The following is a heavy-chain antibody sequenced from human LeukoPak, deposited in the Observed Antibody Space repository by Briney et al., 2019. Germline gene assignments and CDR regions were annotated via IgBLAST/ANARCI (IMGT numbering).Heavy chain of an antibody. Sequence: PSETLSLTCTVSGGSISSGSYYWNWIRQPAGKGLEWIGRIYTSGSTNYNPSLKSRVTISVDTSKNQFSLKLSSVTAADTAVYYCARGVFPIRFLEWLLWRDHDYWGQGTLVTVSS. CDR3: ARGVFPIRFLEWLLWRDHDY. CDR1: GGSISSGSYY. J-gene: IGHJ4*02. V-gene: IGHV4-61*02. D-gene: IGHD3-3*01. CDR2: IYTSGST.